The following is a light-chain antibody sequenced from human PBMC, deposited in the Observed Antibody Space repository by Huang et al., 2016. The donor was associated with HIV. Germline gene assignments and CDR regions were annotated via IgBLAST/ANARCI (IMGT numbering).Light chain of an antibody. CDR1: QSIGSS. Sequence: EIEMTQSPATLYVSPGERVTLSCRASQSIGSSLAWFKHKPGQPPRLVIYGASTRATGIPARVSGSGSGTQFTLTISSLQSEDFAVYYCQQYSSRSTFGQGTKLEIK. V-gene: IGKV3-15*01. CDR2: GAS. CDR3: QQYSSRST. J-gene: IGKJ2*02.